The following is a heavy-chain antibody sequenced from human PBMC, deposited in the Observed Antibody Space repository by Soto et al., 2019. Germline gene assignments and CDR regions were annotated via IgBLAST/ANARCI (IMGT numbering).Heavy chain of an antibody. D-gene: IGHD2-2*01. V-gene: IGHV2-5*02. CDR3: AHRAVPAANWLDP. CDR2: IYWDDDK. Sequence: GLDLEWLALIYWDDDKRYSPSLKRRLTVTKDSSKNQVVLTMTNMDPVDTGTYYCAHRAVPAANWLDPWGQGTLVTVSS. J-gene: IGHJ5*02.